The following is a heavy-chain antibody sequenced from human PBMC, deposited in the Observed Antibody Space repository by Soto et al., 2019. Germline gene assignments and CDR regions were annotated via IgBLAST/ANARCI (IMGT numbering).Heavy chain of an antibody. Sequence: HLLESGGGLVQPGGSLRLSCAASGFTFSGYAVTWVRQAPGKGLEWVSVISGSGDITYYADSVKGRFTIARDNSKNTLYLQMNSLRAEDTAVYYCAKDRDSGTYPLGLFDLWGRGTLITVSS. J-gene: IGHJ2*01. D-gene: IGHD1-26*01. V-gene: IGHV3-23*01. CDR2: ISGSGDIT. CDR1: GFTFSGYA. CDR3: AKDRDSGTYPLGLFDL.